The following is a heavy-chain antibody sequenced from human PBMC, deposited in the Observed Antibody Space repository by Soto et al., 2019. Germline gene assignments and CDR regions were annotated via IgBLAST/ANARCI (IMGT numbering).Heavy chain of an antibody. V-gene: IGHV4-31*03. Sequence: QVQLQESGPGLVKPSQTLSLTCTVSGGSISSGGYYWSWIRQHSGKGLEWIGYIYYSGSTYYNPSLKSRVTISVDTSKNQFSLKLSSVTAADTAVYYCARAMGEGYSYGRQVTPHYYYGMDVWGQGTTVTVSS. CDR3: ARAMGEGYSYGRQVTPHYYYGMDV. CDR1: GGSISSGGYY. D-gene: IGHD5-18*01. CDR2: IYYSGST. J-gene: IGHJ6*02.